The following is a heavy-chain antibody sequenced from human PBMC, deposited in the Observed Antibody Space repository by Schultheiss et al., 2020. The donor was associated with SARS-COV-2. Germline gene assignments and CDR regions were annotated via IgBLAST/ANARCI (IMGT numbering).Heavy chain of an antibody. CDR3: ARASIAARRGLDY. CDR2: INHSGST. V-gene: IGHV4-34*01. CDR1: GGSISSYY. D-gene: IGHD6-6*01. J-gene: IGHJ4*02. Sequence: SETLSLTCAVSGGSISSYYWSWIRQPPGKGLEWIGEINHSGSTNYNPSLKSRVTISVDTSKNQFSLKLSSVTAADTAVYYCARASIAARRGLDYWGQGTLVTVSS.